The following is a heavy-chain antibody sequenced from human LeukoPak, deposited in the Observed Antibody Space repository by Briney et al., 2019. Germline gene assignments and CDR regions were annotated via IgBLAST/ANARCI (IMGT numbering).Heavy chain of an antibody. CDR1: GGSFSSYY. J-gene: IGHJ3*02. CDR3: ARAASGGYYDILTGQQDAFDI. Sequence: PSETPSLTCTVSGGSFSSYYWSWIRQPPGKGLEWIGYIYYSGSTNYNPSLKSRVTISVDTSKNQFSLKLSSVTAADTAVYYCARAASGGYYDILTGQQDAFDIWGQGTMVTVSS. D-gene: IGHD3-9*01. V-gene: IGHV4-59*01. CDR2: IYYSGST.